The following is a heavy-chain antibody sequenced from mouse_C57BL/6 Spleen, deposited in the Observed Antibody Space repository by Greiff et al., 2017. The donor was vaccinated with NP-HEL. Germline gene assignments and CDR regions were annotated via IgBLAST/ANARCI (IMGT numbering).Heavy chain of an antibody. CDR3: ASQPDGYYWFAY. V-gene: IGHV5-4*01. CDR2: ISDGGSYT. J-gene: IGHJ3*01. D-gene: IGHD2-3*01. Sequence: EVQRVESGGGLVKPGGSLKLSCAASGFTFSSYAMSWVRQTPEKRLEWVATISDGGSYTYYPDNVKGRFTISRDNAKNNLYLQMSHLKSEDTAIYYCASQPDGYYWFAYWGQGTLVTVSA. CDR1: GFTFSSYA.